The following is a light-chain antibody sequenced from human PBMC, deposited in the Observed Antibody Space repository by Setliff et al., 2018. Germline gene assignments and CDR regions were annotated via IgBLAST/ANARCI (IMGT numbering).Light chain of an antibody. CDR2: DTN. Sequence: QAVVTQEPSLTVSPGGTVTLTCGSSTGTVTSDHYPYWFQQKPGQAPRTLIYDTNNKHSWTPARFSGSLLGGKAALTLSGAQPEDEADYYCMISFSAARVLGGGTKGTV. CDR1: TGTVTSDHY. J-gene: IGLJ3*02. V-gene: IGLV7-46*01. CDR3: MISFSAARV.